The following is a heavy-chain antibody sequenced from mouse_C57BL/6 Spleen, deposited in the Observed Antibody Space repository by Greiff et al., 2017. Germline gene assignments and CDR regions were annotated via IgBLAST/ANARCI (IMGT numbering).Heavy chain of an antibody. CDR1: GYTFTDYH. CDR3: ARLYYAYAMDD. V-gene: IGHV1-18*01. Sequence: EVQLQQSGPELVKPGASVKIPCKASGYTFTDYHMAWVKQSHGKSLEWIGDINPNHGGTIYNQKFNGKGTLTVDKSSSTAYMELRSLTSEDTAVYYWARLYYAYAMDDWGQGTSVTVSS. J-gene: IGHJ4*01. D-gene: IGHD2-1*01. CDR2: INPNHGGT.